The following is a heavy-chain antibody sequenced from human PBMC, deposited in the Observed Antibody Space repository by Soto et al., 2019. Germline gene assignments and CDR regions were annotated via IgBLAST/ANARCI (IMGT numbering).Heavy chain of an antibody. CDR1: GYTFTGYY. D-gene: IGHD3-3*01. CDR2: INPNSGGT. J-gene: IGHJ6*02. V-gene: IGHV1-2*04. CDR3: ARANYDFWSGPIWGRRDYYYGMDV. Sequence: ASVKVSCKASGYTFTGYYMHWVRQAPGQGXEWMGWINPNSGGTNYAQKFQGWVTMTRDTSISTAYMELSRLRSDDTAVYYCARANYDFWSGPIWGRRDYYYGMDVWGQGTTVTVSS.